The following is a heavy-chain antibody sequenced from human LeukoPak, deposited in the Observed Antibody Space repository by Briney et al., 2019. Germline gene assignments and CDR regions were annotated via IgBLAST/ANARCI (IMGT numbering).Heavy chain of an antibody. Sequence: ASVKVSCKASGYTFTSYYMPCVRQAPGQGLEWMGIINPSGGSTSYAQKFQGRVTMTRDTSTSTVYMALSSLRSEDTAVYYCARSELVTPDFDYWGQGTLVTVSS. D-gene: IGHD3-9*01. V-gene: IGHV1-46*01. CDR3: ARSELVTPDFDY. CDR1: GYTFTSYY. J-gene: IGHJ4*02. CDR2: INPSGGST.